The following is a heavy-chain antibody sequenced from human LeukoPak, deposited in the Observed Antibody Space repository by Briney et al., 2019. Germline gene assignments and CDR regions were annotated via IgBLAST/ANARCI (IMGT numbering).Heavy chain of an antibody. V-gene: IGHV3-21*01. D-gene: IGHD3-22*01. J-gene: IGHJ4*02. CDR2: ISSSSSYI. Sequence: GGSLGLSCAASGFTFSSYSMNWVRQAPGKGLEWVSSISSSSSYIYYADSVKGRFTISRDNAKNSLYLQMNSLRVEDTAVYYCARDLTGGYYDSSGYRPLDYWGQGTLVTVSS. CDR1: GFTFSSYS. CDR3: ARDLTGGYYDSSGYRPLDY.